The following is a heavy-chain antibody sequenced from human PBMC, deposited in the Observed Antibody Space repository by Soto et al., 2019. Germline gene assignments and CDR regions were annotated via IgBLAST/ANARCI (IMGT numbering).Heavy chain of an antibody. D-gene: IGHD2-2*01. Sequence: SETLSLTCAVYGGSFTGYYWTWIRQTPGKGLEWIGEINYRGSTYYNPSLESRITMAVDTSKNQFSLKLSSVTAADTAVYYCARVPDRWGQGTLVTVSS. V-gene: IGHV4-34*10. CDR2: INYRGST. CDR1: GGSFTGYY. CDR3: ARVPDR. J-gene: IGHJ5*02.